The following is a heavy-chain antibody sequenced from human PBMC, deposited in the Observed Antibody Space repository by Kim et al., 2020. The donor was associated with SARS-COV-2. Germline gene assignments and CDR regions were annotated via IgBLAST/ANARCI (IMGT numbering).Heavy chain of an antibody. D-gene: IGHD5-18*01. CDR2: ISWNSGSI. V-gene: IGHV3-9*01. Sequence: GGSLRLSCAASGFTFDDYAMHWVRQAPGKGLEWVSGISWNSGSIGYADSVKGRFTISRDNAKNSLYLQMNSLRAEDTALYYCAKDRGGVDTAIYYGMDV. J-gene: IGHJ6*01. CDR1: GFTFDDYA. CDR3: AKDRGGVDTAIYYGMDV.